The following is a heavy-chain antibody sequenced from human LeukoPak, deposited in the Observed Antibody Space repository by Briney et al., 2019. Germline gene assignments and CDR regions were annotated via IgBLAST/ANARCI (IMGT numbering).Heavy chain of an antibody. CDR1: GXTFTSYA. D-gene: IGHD6-19*01. V-gene: IGHV3-23*01. CDR2: ISGSGSST. J-gene: IGHJ4*02. CDR3: VNQISGWVY. Sequence: PGGSLRLSCAASGXTFTSYAMTWVRQAPGKGLEWVSTISGSGSSTYYADSVKGRFTISRDNSKNTLYLQMSSLRAEDTAVYYCVNQISGWVYWGQGTLVTVSS.